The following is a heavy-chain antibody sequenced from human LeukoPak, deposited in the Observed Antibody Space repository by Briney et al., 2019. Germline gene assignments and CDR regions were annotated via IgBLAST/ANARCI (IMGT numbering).Heavy chain of an antibody. D-gene: IGHD6-19*01. Sequence: GASVKVSCKASGYTFTSYYMHWVRQAPGQGLEWMGWISAYNGNTNYAQKLQGRVTMTTDTSTSTAYMELRSLRSDDTAVYYCARGGTSGWRTPNDDYWGQGTLVTVSS. CDR2: ISAYNGNT. CDR1: GYTFTSYY. J-gene: IGHJ4*02. CDR3: ARGGTSGWRTPNDDY. V-gene: IGHV1-18*04.